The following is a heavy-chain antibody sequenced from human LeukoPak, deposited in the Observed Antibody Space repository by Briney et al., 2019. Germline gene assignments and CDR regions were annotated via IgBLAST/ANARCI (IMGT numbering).Heavy chain of an antibody. V-gene: IGHV3-30*03. CDR3: ATGRSFSSSSPCEY. CDR2: ISYDGSNK. CDR1: GFTFSSYG. D-gene: IGHD6-6*01. J-gene: IGHJ4*02. Sequence: GGSLRLSCAASGFTFSSYGMHWVRQAPGKGLEWVTVISYDGSNKYYADSVKGRFTISRDNSKNTLYLQMNSLRAEDTAVYYCATGRSFSSSSPCEYWGQGTLGTVSS.